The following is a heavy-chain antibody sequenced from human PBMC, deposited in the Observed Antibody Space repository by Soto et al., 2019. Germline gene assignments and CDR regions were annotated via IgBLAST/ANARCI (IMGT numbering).Heavy chain of an antibody. Sequence: GGSLRLSCAASGFVFRSYWMSWVCQAPGKGLEWVANINQDGSEKYYVDSVRGRFIISRDNAENSLYLQMNSLRAEDTALYYCARDGVAAGLYLDNWGQGTLVTVSS. D-gene: IGHD6-19*01. J-gene: IGHJ4*02. CDR3: ARDGVAAGLYLDN. V-gene: IGHV3-7*01. CDR2: INQDGSEK. CDR1: GFVFRSYW.